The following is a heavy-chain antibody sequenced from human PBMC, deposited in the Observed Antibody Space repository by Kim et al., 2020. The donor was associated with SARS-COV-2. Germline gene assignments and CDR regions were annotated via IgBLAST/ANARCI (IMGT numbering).Heavy chain of an antibody. D-gene: IGHD2-21*02. J-gene: IGHJ4*02. CDR1: GYSFTNYA. CDR3: AARVGFGDSPLDY. CDR2: INTNTGNP. Sequence: ASVKVSCKASGYSFTNYAMHWVRLAPGHGLEWMGRINTNTGNPTYAQGFTGRFVFSLDTSVSTAYLQISSLRAEDTAVYFCAARVGFGDSPLDYWGQGTLVTVSS. V-gene: IGHV7-4-1*02.